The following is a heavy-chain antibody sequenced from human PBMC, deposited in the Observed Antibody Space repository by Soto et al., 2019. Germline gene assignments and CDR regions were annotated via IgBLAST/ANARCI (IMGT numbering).Heavy chain of an antibody. CDR2: IYYSGST. J-gene: IGHJ4*02. CDR3: ARGATSSHFDY. D-gene: IGHD1-26*01. V-gene: IGHV4-30-4*01. Sequence: SETLSLTCTVSGGSISSGDYYWSWIRQPPGKGLEWIGYIYYSGSTYYNPSLKSRVTIAVDTAKNQFSLKLSSVTAAGTAVYYCARGATSSHFDYWGQGTLVTVSS. CDR1: GGSISSGDYY.